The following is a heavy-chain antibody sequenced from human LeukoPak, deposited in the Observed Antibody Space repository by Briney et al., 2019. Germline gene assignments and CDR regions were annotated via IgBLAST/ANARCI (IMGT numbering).Heavy chain of an antibody. D-gene: IGHD6-25*01. J-gene: IGHJ4*02. CDR3: AREVTSEATPYFIDY. V-gene: IGHV4-61*02. CDR1: GGSISSGSYY. Sequence: SQTLSLTCTVSGGSISSGSYYWSWIRQPAEKGLEWIGRIYITGDANYNPSLKSRVTMSLDPSKNQVSLTLKYVTAADTAIYYCAREVTSEATPYFIDYWGQGTLVTVSS. CDR2: IYITGDA.